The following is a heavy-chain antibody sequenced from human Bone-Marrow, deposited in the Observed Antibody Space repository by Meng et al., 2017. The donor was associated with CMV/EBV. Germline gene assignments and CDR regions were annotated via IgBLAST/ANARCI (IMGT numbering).Heavy chain of an antibody. CDR1: GYTFTSYD. V-gene: IGHV1-69*10. CDR2: IIPILGIA. CDR3: ARDSQGGMDV. J-gene: IGHJ6*02. Sequence: SVKVSCKASGYTFTSYDINWVRQATGQGLEWMGGIIPILGIANYAQKFQGRVTITADKSTSTAYMELSSLRSEDTAVYYCARDSQGGMDVWGQGTTVTVSS.